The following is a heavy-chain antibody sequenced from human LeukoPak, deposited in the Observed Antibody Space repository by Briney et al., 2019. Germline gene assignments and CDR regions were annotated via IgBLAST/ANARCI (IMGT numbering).Heavy chain of an antibody. CDR3: ARYTPATSAFDI. CDR1: GGTFSSYA. V-gene: IGHV1-69*13. J-gene: IGHJ3*02. Sequence: SVKVSCKASGGTFSSYAISWVRQAPGQGLEWMGGIIPIFGTANYAQKFQGRATITADESTSTAYMELSSLRSEDTAVYYCARYTPATSAFDIWGQGTMVTVSS. CDR2: IIPIFGTA. D-gene: IGHD1-14*01.